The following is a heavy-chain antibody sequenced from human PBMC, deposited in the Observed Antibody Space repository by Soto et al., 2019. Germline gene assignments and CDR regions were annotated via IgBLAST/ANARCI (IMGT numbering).Heavy chain of an antibody. CDR2: INAGNGNT. D-gene: IGHD2-2*01. J-gene: IGHJ5*02. CDR3: ARSPRVVPAAMLGAWFDP. Sequence: ASVKVSCKASGYTFTSYAMHWVRQAPGQRLEWMGWINAGNGNTKYSQKFQGRVTITRDTSASTAYMELSSLRSEDTAVYYCARSPRVVPAAMLGAWFDPWGQGTLVTVSS. CDR1: GYTFTSYA. V-gene: IGHV1-3*01.